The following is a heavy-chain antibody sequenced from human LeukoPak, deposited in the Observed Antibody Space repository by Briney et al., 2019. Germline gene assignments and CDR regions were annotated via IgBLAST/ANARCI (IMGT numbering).Heavy chain of an antibody. J-gene: IGHJ5*02. Sequence: EASVKVSCKASGHTFTSYAMHWVRQAPGQRLEWMGWINAGNGNTKYSQKFQGRVTITRDTSASTAYMELSSLRSEDRAVYYCARRYCSGGSCWFGYDPWGQGTLVTVSS. CDR3: ARRYCSGGSCWFGYDP. V-gene: IGHV1-3*01. CDR2: INAGNGNT. CDR1: GHTFTSYA. D-gene: IGHD2-15*01.